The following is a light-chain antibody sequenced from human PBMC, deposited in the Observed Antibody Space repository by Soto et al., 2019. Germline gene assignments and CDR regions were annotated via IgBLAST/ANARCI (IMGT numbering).Light chain of an antibody. CDR1: QSVNNN. V-gene: IGKV3D-15*01. CDR2: GAS. CDR3: QQYNSYSLT. Sequence: IVLTLSPATLSLSPGERAILFCRASQSVNNNLAWYQQKPGQAPRLLIYGASTRATGIPARFSGSGSGTEFTLTINSLQSEDFAIYFCQQYNSYSLTFGQGTKVDI. J-gene: IGKJ1*01.